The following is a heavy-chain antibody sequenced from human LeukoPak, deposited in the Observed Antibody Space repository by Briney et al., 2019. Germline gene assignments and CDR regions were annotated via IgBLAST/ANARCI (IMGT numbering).Heavy chain of an antibody. CDR3: ARTFFHHCISNTCQD. Sequence: PSETLSHTCAVYGGSFSYFYWSWVRQPPGKGLESIGEINHTGGTNYNPSLKSRVTISVDTFKNQFSLKLSSVTAADTAIYYCARTFFHHCISNTCQDWGQGTLVTVSS. CDR2: INHTGGT. V-gene: IGHV4-34*01. CDR1: GGSFSYFY. D-gene: IGHD2/OR15-2a*01. J-gene: IGHJ4*02.